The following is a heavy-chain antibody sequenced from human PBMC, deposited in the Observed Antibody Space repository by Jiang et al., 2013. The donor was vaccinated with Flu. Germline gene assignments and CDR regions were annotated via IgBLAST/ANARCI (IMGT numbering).Heavy chain of an antibody. CDR2: INTNTGDT. CDR1: GYAFTTYS. D-gene: IGHD3-10*01. J-gene: IGHJ4*02. Sequence: QSGSELQKPGASVTVSCKASGYAFTTYSINWVRQAPGQGLEWMGWINTNTGDTMYARGFRGRFVFSLDTSVSTAYLQISSLKAEDTAVYYCARDLGYYLDASVPWGQGTLVSVS. CDR3: ARDLGYYLDASVP. V-gene: IGHV7-4-1*02.